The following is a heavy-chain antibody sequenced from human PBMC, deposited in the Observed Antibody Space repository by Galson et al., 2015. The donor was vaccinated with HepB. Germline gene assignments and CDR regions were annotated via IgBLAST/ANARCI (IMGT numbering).Heavy chain of an antibody. CDR3: AREARSYYYYYAIDV. V-gene: IGHV1-18*04. J-gene: IGHJ6*02. CDR2: INTYYGKT. Sequence: SVKVSCKASGYTFTSYGISWVRQAPGQGLEWMGWINTYYGKTQYIESLQDRVTMTADSPTSTAYMELRRLRCDDTVVYYCAREARSYYYYYAIDVWVQGTTVTVSS. CDR1: GYTFTSYG.